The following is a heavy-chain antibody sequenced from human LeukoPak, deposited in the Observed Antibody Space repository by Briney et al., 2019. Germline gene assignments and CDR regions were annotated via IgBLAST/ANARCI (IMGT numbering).Heavy chain of an antibody. CDR1: GYTFTCYG. CDR2: ISAYNGNT. J-gene: IGHJ4*02. CDR3: ARDQITMVRGVIITSGDY. V-gene: IGHV1-18*01. D-gene: IGHD3-10*01. Sequence: ASVKLSCKASGYTFTCYGISWVRQAPGQGLEWMGWISAYNGNTNYAQKLQGRVTMTTDTSTSTAYMELRSLRSDDTAVYYCARDQITMVRGVIITSGDYWGQGTLVTVSS.